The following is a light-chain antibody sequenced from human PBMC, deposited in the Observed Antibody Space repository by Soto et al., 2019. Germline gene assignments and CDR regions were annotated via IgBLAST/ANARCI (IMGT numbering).Light chain of an antibody. Sequence: QSVLTQPPSASGTPGQRVTISCSGSSSNIGSKTVNWYQQLPGTAPKLLIYSNNQRPSGVPDRFSGSTSGTSASLAISGLQSEDEADYYCAAWDDSLNGVVFGGGTKLTVL. CDR3: AAWDDSLNGVV. CDR2: SNN. J-gene: IGLJ2*01. V-gene: IGLV1-44*01. CDR1: SSNIGSKT.